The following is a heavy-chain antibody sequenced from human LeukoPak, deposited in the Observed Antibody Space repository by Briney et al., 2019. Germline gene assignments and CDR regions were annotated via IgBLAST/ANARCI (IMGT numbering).Heavy chain of an antibody. CDR3: ARGDSSGYFPPLN. CDR1: GFSFSTYS. Sequence: GGSLRLSCAASGFSFSTYSMSWVRQAPGKGLEWVSVISDTGATTFYADSVKGRFTISRDNSKNTLYLQMSSLRVEDTAVYYCARGDSSGYFPPLNWGQGTLVTVSS. V-gene: IGHV3-23*01. J-gene: IGHJ4*02. D-gene: IGHD3-22*01. CDR2: ISDTGATT.